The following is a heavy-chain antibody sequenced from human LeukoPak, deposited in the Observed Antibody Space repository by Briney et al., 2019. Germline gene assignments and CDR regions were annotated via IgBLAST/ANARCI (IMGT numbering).Heavy chain of an antibody. CDR1: GGSFSGYY. CDR2: INHSGST. Sequence: PSETLSLTCAVYGGSFSGYYWSWIRQPPGKGLEWIGEINHSGSTNYNPSLKSRVTISVDTSKNQFSLKLSSVTAADTAVYYCARDWGSSGSYWGQGTLVTVSS. D-gene: IGHD6-19*01. V-gene: IGHV4-34*01. J-gene: IGHJ4*02. CDR3: ARDWGSSGSY.